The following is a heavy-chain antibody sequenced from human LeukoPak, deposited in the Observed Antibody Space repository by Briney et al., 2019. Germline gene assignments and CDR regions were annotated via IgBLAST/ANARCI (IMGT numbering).Heavy chain of an antibody. J-gene: IGHJ4*02. CDR2: IYYSGNT. Sequence: SETLSLTCTVSGGSISSYYWSWIRQPPGKGLEYIGYIYYSGNTNYNPSLKSRVAISVDTSKNQFSLELSSVTAADTAVYYCARGTSSLDYWGQGTLVTVSS. CDR1: GGSISSYY. CDR3: ARGTSSLDY. V-gene: IGHV4-59*01.